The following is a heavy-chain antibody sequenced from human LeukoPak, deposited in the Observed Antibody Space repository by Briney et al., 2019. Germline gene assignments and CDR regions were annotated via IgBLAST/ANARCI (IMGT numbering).Heavy chain of an antibody. CDR1: GFTFSDYY. CDR3: ARSWAAARYGVWFDP. J-gene: IGHJ5*02. CDR2: ISSSGSTI. Sequence: GGSLRLSCAASGFTFSDYYMSWIRQAPGKGLEWVSYISSSGSTIYYADSVKGRFTISRDNAKNSLYLQMNSLRAEDTAVYYCARSWAAARYGVWFDPWGQGTLVTVSS. D-gene: IGHD6-13*01. V-gene: IGHV3-11*01.